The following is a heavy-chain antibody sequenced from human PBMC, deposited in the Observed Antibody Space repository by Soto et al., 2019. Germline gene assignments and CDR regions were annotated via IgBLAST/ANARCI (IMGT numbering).Heavy chain of an antibody. V-gene: IGHV1-2*02. CDR3: AREKVAYYDSSGYTFDY. D-gene: IGHD3-22*01. J-gene: IGHJ4*02. CDR2: INPNSGGT. Sequence: ASVKVACKASGYTFTGYYMHWVLQAPGQGLEWMGWINPNSGGTNYAQKFQGRVIMTRDTSISTAYMELSRLRSDDTAVYYCAREKVAYYDSSGYTFDYWGQGTLVPVSS. CDR1: GYTFTGYY.